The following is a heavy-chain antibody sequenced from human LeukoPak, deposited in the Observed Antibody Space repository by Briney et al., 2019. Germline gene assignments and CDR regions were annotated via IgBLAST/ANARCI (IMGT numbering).Heavy chain of an antibody. V-gene: IGHV4-38-2*02. D-gene: IGHD3-22*01. Sequence: PSETLSLTCSVSAYSISRGYHWGWIRQPPGKGLEWIGSIYHSGRTYHNPSLKSRVTISVDTSKNQFSLKLSSVTAADTAVYYCARDSDYYDSSGYSFVGWFDPWGQGTLVTVSS. J-gene: IGHJ5*02. CDR1: AYSISRGYH. CDR2: IYHSGRT. CDR3: ARDSDYYDSSGYSFVGWFDP.